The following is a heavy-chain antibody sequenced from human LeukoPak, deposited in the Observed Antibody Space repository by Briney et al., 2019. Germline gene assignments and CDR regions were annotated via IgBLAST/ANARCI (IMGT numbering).Heavy chain of an antibody. Sequence: ASVKVSCKASGYTFTSYDINWVRQATGQGLEGMGWISAYNGNTNYAQKLQGRVTMTTDTSTSTAYMELRSLRSDDTAVYYCARDTTGTTYDAFDIWGQGTMVTVSS. J-gene: IGHJ3*02. D-gene: IGHD1-1*01. CDR1: GYTFTSYD. V-gene: IGHV1-18*01. CDR3: ARDTTGTTYDAFDI. CDR2: ISAYNGNT.